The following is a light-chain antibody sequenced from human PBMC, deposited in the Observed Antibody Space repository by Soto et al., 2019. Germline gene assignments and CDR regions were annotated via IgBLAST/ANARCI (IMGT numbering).Light chain of an antibody. CDR3: SSYTSISTLV. Sequence: QPVLTQPASVSGSPGQSITISCTGTSYDVGGYNYVSWYQQHPGKAPKLLIFEVTYRPLGVSNRFSGSKSGNTASLTISGLQAEDEADYYCSSYTSISTLVFGGGTQLTVL. CDR1: SYDVGGYNY. J-gene: IGLJ2*01. CDR2: EVT. V-gene: IGLV2-14*01.